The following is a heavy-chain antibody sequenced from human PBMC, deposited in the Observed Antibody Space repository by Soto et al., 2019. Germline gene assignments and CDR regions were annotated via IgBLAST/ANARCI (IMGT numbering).Heavy chain of an antibody. Sequence: EVQLLESGGGLVQPGGSLRLSCAASGFTFSSYAMSWVRQAPGKGLEWVSAISGSGGSTYYADSVKGRFTISRDNSKNTLYLQMNSLRAEDTAVYYCAKARWGGYYDSSGYRTPEYFQHWVQGTLVTVSS. CDR1: GFTFSSYA. CDR2: ISGSGGST. CDR3: AKARWGGYYDSSGYRTPEYFQH. D-gene: IGHD3-22*01. J-gene: IGHJ1*01. V-gene: IGHV3-23*01.